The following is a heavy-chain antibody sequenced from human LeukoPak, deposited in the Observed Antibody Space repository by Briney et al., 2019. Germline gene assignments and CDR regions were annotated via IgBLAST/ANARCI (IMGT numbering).Heavy chain of an antibody. CDR1: GDSISGYH. CDR2: INRSGST. J-gene: IGHJ6*03. CDR3: ARGAPGLTGYFDSYYMDV. Sequence: KTSETLSLTCGVYGDSISGYHWTYIRQPPGKGLEWIGEINRSGSTNYNPSLKSRVTISVDTSKNQFSLKLSSVTAADTAVYYCARGAPGLTGYFDSYYMDVWGKGTTVTISS. D-gene: IGHD3-9*01. V-gene: IGHV4-34*01.